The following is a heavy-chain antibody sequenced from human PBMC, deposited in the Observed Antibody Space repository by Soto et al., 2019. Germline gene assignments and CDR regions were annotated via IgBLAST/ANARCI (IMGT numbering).Heavy chain of an antibody. Sequence: PGGSLRLPCAASGFTFSSYAMSWVRQAPGKGLEWVSAISGSGGSTYYADSVKGRFTISRDNSKNTLYLQMNSLRAEDTAVYYCAKEALMVYANVRTNWFDPWGQGTLVTVSS. CDR3: AKEALMVYANVRTNWFDP. CDR2: ISGSGGST. CDR1: GFTFSSYA. D-gene: IGHD2-8*01. J-gene: IGHJ5*02. V-gene: IGHV3-23*01.